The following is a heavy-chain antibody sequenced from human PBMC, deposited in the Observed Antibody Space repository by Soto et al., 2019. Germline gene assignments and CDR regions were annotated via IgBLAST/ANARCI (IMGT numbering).Heavy chain of an antibody. CDR1: GGSISSSGYY. Sequence: SETLSLTCSVSGGSISSSGYYWGWIRQPPGKGLEWIGSISDSGSTYYKPSLKSRVTVSVDSSKNQFSLKLSSVTAADTAVYYCVRQVAMVRGVNMFDYWGQGTLVTVSS. CDR3: VRQVAMVRGVNMFDY. J-gene: IGHJ4*02. V-gene: IGHV4-39*01. D-gene: IGHD3-10*01. CDR2: ISDSGST.